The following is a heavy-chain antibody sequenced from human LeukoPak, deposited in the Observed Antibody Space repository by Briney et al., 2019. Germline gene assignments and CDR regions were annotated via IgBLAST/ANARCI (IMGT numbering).Heavy chain of an antibody. D-gene: IGHD3-22*01. V-gene: IGHV3-21*04. CDR1: GFTFSDYS. CDR2: ISRSSRHV. Sequence: PGGSLRLSCAASGFTFSDYSMNWVRQAPGKGLEWVSSISRSSRHVYYAGSVKGRFTISRDNAKNSLYLQMNSLRAGDTAVYYCAKGLYYYDSSAFDYWGQGTLVTVSS. J-gene: IGHJ4*02. CDR3: AKGLYYYDSSAFDY.